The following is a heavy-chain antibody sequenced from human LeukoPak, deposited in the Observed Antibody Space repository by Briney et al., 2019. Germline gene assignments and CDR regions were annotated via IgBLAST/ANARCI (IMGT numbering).Heavy chain of an antibody. CDR1: GGSISSGSYY. Sequence: SETLSLTRTVSGGSISSGSYYWSWIRQPAGKGLGWIGRIYTSGSTNYNPSLKSRVTISVDTSKNQFSLKLSSVTAADTAVYYCARMGDSSGYYYSPDYWGQGTLVTVSS. CDR2: IYTSGST. J-gene: IGHJ4*02. CDR3: ARMGDSSGYYYSPDY. V-gene: IGHV4-61*02. D-gene: IGHD3-22*01.